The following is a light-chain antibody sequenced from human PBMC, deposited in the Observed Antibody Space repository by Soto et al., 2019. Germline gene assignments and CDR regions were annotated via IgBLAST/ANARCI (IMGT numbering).Light chain of an antibody. J-gene: IGLJ3*02. Sequence: QSALTQPASVSGSPGQSITISCTGTSNDVGGFNYVSWYQQHPGKAPKLMIYEDRNRPSGVSNRFSGSKSGNTASLTISGLQAEDEADYYCSSYTSISTVVFGGGTQLTVL. CDR3: SSYTSISTVV. CDR2: EDR. V-gene: IGLV2-14*01. CDR1: SNDVGGFNY.